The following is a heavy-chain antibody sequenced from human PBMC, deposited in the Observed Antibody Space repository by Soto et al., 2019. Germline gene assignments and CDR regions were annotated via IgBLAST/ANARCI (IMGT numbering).Heavy chain of an antibody. CDR1: GFTFSSYA. D-gene: IGHD3-9*01. J-gene: IGHJ4*02. Sequence: PGGSLRLSCAASGFTFSSYAMSWVRQAPGKGLEWVSAISSSSSYIYYADSVKGRFTISRDNAKNSLYLQMNSLRAEDTAVYYCARGPGPLYTYYDILTGYYPSYYFDYWGQGTLVTVSS. V-gene: IGHV3-21*01. CDR3: ARGPGPLYTYYDILTGYYPSYYFDY. CDR2: ISSSSSYI.